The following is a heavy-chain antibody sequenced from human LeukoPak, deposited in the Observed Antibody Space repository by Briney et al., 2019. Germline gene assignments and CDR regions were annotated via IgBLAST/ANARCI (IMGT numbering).Heavy chain of an antibody. CDR2: INHSGST. Sequence: SETLSLTCAVYGGSFSGYYWSWIRQPPGKGLEWIGEINHSGSTNYNPSLKSRVTISVDTSKNQFSLKLSSATAADTAVYYCARGRGRHFDYWGQGTLVTVSS. J-gene: IGHJ4*02. V-gene: IGHV4-34*01. CDR3: ARGRGRHFDY. D-gene: IGHD3-10*01. CDR1: GGSFSGYY.